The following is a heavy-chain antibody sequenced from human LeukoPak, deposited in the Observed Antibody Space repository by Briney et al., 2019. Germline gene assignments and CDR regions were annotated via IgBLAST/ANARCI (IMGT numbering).Heavy chain of an antibody. J-gene: IGHJ4*02. CDR2: IYPGDSDT. CDR1: GYNFASYW. D-gene: IGHD3-22*01. Sequence: GESLKISCKGSGYNFASYWIGWVRQMPGKGLEWMGIIYPGDSDTRYSPSFQGQVTISADKSISTAYLQWSSLKASDTAIYYCARDRGGYYYVFDYWGQGTLVTVSS. CDR3: ARDRGGYYYVFDY. V-gene: IGHV5-51*01.